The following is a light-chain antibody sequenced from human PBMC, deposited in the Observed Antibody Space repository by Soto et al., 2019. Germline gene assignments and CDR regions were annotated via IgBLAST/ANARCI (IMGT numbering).Light chain of an antibody. V-gene: IGKV3-11*01. CDR1: QSVSSY. CDR2: DAS. J-gene: IGKJ5*01. Sequence: EIVLTQSPATLSLSPGERATLSYRASQSVSSYLAWYQQKPGQAPRLLIYDASNRATGIPGRFSGSGSGTDFTLTISSLEPEDFAVYYCQQRSNWPPLTFGQGTRLEIK. CDR3: QQRSNWPPLT.